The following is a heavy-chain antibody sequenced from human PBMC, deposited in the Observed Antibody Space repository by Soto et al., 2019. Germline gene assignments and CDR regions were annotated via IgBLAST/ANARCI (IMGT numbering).Heavy chain of an antibody. Sequence: QVQLVESGGGVVQPGRSLRLSCAASGFTFSSYAMHWVRQAPGKGLEWVAVISYDGNKKYYADSVKGRFTISRDNSKNXLYLQMNSLRAEDTAVYYCARDRADYYYGSGPFDPWGQGTLVTVSS. J-gene: IGHJ5*02. V-gene: IGHV3-30-3*01. CDR3: ARDRADYYYGSGPFDP. CDR1: GFTFSSYA. CDR2: ISYDGNKK. D-gene: IGHD3-10*01.